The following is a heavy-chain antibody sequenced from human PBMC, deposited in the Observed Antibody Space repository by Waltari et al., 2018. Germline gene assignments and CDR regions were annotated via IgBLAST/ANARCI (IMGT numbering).Heavy chain of an antibody. D-gene: IGHD3-16*01. Sequence: EVQLVESGGGLVKPGGSVRPSCEACGFTFSGYSMNWVRQAPGKGLEWVSSISGDSRFIYYADSVNGRFTISSDDAKNSLYLQMNSLRVEDTAVYYCARDRRGYFDYWGPGTLVSVSS. J-gene: IGHJ4*02. CDR2: ISGDSRFI. V-gene: IGHV3-21*01. CDR3: ARDRRGYFDY. CDR1: GFTFSGYS.